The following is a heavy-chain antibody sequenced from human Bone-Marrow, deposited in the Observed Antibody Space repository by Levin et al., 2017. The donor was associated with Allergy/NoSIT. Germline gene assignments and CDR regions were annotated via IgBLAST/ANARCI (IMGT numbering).Heavy chain of an antibody. V-gene: IGHV3-53*01. Sequence: PGGSLRLSCAASGFTVSNNYMKWVRQAPGKGLEWVSLIYSGGNTFYADSVKGRFTISRDNSKNTLYLQMNSLRAADTAVYYCAARTPGIGHSWGQGTLVTVSS. D-gene: IGHD6-13*01. CDR1: GFTVSNNY. J-gene: IGHJ4*02. CDR2: IYSGGNT. CDR3: AARTPGIGHS.